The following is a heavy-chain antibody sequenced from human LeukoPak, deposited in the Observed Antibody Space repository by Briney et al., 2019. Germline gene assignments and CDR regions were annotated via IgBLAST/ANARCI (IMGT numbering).Heavy chain of an antibody. D-gene: IGHD3-3*01. CDR2: ISTGGST. J-gene: IGHJ5*02. V-gene: IGHV4-61*02. Sequence: SETLSLTCTVSGYSIHSGTSYWSWIRQPAGKGLEWIGRISTGGSTNYNPSLKSRLTLSLDTSQNQFSLKLSSVTAADTAVYYCARESGPWDKNWFDPWGQGTLVTVSS. CDR1: GYSIHSGTSY. CDR3: ARESGPWDKNWFDP.